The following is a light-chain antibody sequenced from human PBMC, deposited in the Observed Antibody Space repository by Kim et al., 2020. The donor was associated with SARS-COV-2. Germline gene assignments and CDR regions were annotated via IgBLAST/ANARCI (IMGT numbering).Light chain of an antibody. CDR1: KLGDKY. CDR2: QDN. CDR3: QAWDSNYV. Sequence: SYELTQPPSVSVSPGQTASITCSGDKLGDKYVCWYQQKPGQSPVLVIYQDNKRPSGIPERFSGSNSGNTATLTIRGTQTMDEADYYCQAWDSNYVFGTGTKVTVL. V-gene: IGLV3-1*01. J-gene: IGLJ1*01.